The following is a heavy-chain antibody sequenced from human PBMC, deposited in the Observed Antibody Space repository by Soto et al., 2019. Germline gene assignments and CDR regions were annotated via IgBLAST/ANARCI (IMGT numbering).Heavy chain of an antibody. D-gene: IGHD2-2*01. CDR2: IKQDGSEK. J-gene: IGHJ4*02. V-gene: IGHV3-7*01. CDR3: ARDCSSTSCQKNLDY. Sequence: EVQLVESGGGLVQPGGSLRLSCAASGFTFSSYWMSWVRQAPGKGLEWVANIKQDGSEKYYVDSVKGRFTISRDNAKNSLYLQMNSLRAEDTAVYYCARDCSSTSCQKNLDYWGQGTLVTVSS. CDR1: GFTFSSYW.